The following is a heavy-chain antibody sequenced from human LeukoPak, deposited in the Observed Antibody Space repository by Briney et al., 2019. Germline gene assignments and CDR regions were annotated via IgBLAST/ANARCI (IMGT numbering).Heavy chain of an antibody. V-gene: IGHV4-31*03. CDR2: IYYSGST. J-gene: IGHJ2*01. D-gene: IGHD2/OR15-2a*01. CDR1: GGSISSGGYY. Sequence: SETLSLTCTVSGGSISSGGYYWSWIRQHPGKGLEWIGYIYYSGSTNYNPSLKSRVTISVDTSKNQFSLKLSSVTAADTAVYYCARAVRIVRYFDLWGRGTLVTVSS. CDR3: ARAVRIVRYFDL.